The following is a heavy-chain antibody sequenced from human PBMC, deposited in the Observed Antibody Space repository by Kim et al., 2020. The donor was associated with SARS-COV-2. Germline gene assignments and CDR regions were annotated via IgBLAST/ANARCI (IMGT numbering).Heavy chain of an antibody. D-gene: IGHD3-10*01. CDR2: ISTNNGNT. Sequence: ASVKVSCKASGYTFINYDISWVRQAPGQGLEWMGWISTNNGNTNYSQKFQGRVTMTTDTSTTTAYMELRSLRSDDTALYYCARDRHGGYWGQGTLVT. CDR3: ARDRHGGY. CDR1: GYTFINYD. V-gene: IGHV1-18*01. J-gene: IGHJ4*02.